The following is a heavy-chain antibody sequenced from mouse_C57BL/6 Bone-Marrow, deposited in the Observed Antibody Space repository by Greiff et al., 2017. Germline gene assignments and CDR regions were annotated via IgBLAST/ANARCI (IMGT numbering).Heavy chain of an antibody. CDR2: INTSTGGT. CDR3: ARRDITFYD. Sequence: EVQLQESGPELVKPGASVKISCKASGYSFTGYYMNWVKQSPEKSLEWIGEINTSTGGTTYNQKFKAKATLPVDKSSSTAYMQLKSLTSEDSAVYYCARRDITFYDWGQGTTLTVSS. CDR1: GYSFTGYY. D-gene: IGHD1-1*01. J-gene: IGHJ2*01. V-gene: IGHV1-42*01.